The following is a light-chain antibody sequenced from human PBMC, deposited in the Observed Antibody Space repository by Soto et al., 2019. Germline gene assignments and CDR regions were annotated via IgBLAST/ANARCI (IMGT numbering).Light chain of an antibody. CDR2: DAS. Sequence: DIQMTQSPSTLSASVGDRVTITCRASQSINTWLAWYQHKPGKAPKLLIFDASNLERGVPSRFSGSGSGTESTLTISSLQPDDFATYYCQQYNSSSLTFGGGTKVEIK. J-gene: IGKJ4*01. CDR3: QQYNSSSLT. CDR1: QSINTW. V-gene: IGKV1-5*01.